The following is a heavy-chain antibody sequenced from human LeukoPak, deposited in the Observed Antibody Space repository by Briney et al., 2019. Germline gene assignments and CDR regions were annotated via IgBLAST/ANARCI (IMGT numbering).Heavy chain of an antibody. V-gene: IGHV3-30*01. CDR2: ISYDGSNK. CDR3: ARSYCSSTSCSGSDP. Sequence: GRSLRLSCAASGFTFSSYAMHWVRQAPGKGLEWVAVISYDGSNKYHADSVKGRFTISRDNSKNTLYLQMNSLRAEDTAVYYCARSYCSSTSCSGSDPWGQGTLVTVSS. CDR1: GFTFSSYA. J-gene: IGHJ5*02. D-gene: IGHD2-2*01.